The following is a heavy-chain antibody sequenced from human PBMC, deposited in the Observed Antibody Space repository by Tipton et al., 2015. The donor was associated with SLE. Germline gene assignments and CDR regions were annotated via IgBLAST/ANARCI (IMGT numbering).Heavy chain of an antibody. CDR3: ARVNYDFWSGLNY. D-gene: IGHD3-3*01. CDR2: ISTYNGHT. Sequence: QSGAEVKKPGSSVKVSCKASGGTFSNYGISWVRQAPGQGLEWMGWISTYNGHTNYAQKLQGRVIMTTDTSTSTAYMELRSLRSDNTAVYYCARVNYDFWSGLNYWGQGTLVTVSS. V-gene: IGHV1-18*01. J-gene: IGHJ4*02. CDR1: GGTFSNYG.